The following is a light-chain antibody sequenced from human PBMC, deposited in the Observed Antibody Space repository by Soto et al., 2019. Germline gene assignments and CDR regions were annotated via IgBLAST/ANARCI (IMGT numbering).Light chain of an antibody. CDR2: GAS. CDR3: QQYGSSRQT. V-gene: IGKV3-20*01. J-gene: IGKJ1*01. Sequence: EIVLTQSPGTLSLTPGETATLSCRASQSVPSSHLAWYQQRPGQAPRLLIFGASTRATGIPDRFSGSGSVTDFTLTISRLQPEDFAVYYCQQYGSSRQTFGLGTKVEI. CDR1: QSVPSSH.